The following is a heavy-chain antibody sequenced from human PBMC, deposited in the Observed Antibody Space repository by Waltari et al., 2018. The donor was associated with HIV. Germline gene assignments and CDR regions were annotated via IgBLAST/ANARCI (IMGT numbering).Heavy chain of an antibody. D-gene: IGHD6-19*01. CDR2: IYDSGGT. J-gene: IGHJ4*02. CDR3: TRLGSLRSGPSF. V-gene: IGHV4-39*01. CDR1: GGSISSPTYY. Sequence: QLQLQESGAGLVKPSETLSLTCTVSGGSISSPTYYWGWIRQPPGKGLEWLGGIYDSGGTYSMPSLQTLVSTSVDMSKSQFSLSLISVTAADTALYYCTRLGSLRSGPSFWRQGTLVTVSS.